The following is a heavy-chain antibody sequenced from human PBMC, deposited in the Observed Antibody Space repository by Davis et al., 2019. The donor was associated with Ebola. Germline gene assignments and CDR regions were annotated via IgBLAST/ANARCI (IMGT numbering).Heavy chain of an antibody. Sequence: ASVKVSCKASGYTFTSYGISWVRQAPGQGLEWMGWISAYNGNTNYAQKLQGRVTMTRDTSTSTVYMELSSLRSEDTAVYYCARDRKPMVRGDYFDYWGQGTLVTVSS. CDR2: ISAYNGNT. D-gene: IGHD3-10*01. CDR3: ARDRKPMVRGDYFDY. CDR1: GYTFTSYG. V-gene: IGHV1-18*04. J-gene: IGHJ4*02.